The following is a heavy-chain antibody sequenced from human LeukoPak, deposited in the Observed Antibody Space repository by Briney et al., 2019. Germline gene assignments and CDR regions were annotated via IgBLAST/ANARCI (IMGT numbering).Heavy chain of an antibody. Sequence: SETLSLTCTVSGGSISSYYWSWIRQPPGKGLEWIGYIYYSGSTNYNPSLKSRVTISVDTSKNQFSLKLSSVTAADTAVYYCAVISITMVPRAFDIWGQGTMVTVSS. CDR1: GGSISSYY. CDR2: IYYSGST. D-gene: IGHD3-10*01. V-gene: IGHV4-59*01. J-gene: IGHJ3*02. CDR3: AVISITMVPRAFDI.